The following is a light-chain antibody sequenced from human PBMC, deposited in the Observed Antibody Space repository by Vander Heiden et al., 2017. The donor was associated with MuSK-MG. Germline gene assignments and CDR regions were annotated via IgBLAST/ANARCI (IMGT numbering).Light chain of an antibody. CDR1: QSISSN. Sequence: ETVMTQSPATLSVSPGERVTLSCRASQSISSNLAWYQQKPGQTPRLLIYDASTRATSIPARISDSGSGTDFTLTISSLQSEDFAVYYCQQYNNLPFTFGPGTKVVVK. V-gene: IGKV3-15*01. CDR2: DAS. J-gene: IGKJ3*01. CDR3: QQYNNLPFT.